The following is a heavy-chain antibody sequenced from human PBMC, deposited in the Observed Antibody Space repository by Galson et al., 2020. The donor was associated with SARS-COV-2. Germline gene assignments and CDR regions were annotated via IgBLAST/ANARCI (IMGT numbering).Heavy chain of an antibody. CDR3: ARDGGDGYNVFDH. D-gene: IGHD5-12*01. Sequence: GGSLRLSCAASGFTFSTYAMHWVRQAPGKGLEWVAVISYEGSSKYYDGSDKYYADSVKGRFTISRDNSKNTLYLQMNSLRVEDTAVYYCARDGGDGYNVFDHWGQGTLVTVSS. V-gene: IGHV3-30*04. CDR2: ISYEGSSKYYDGSDK. J-gene: IGHJ4*02. CDR1: GFTFSTYA.